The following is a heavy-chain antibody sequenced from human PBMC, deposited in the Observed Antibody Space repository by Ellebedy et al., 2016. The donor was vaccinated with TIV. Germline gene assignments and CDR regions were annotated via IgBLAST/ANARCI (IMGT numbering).Heavy chain of an antibody. D-gene: IGHD3-9*01. J-gene: IGHJ4*02. Sequence: ASVKVSXXASGYSFTSYGINWVRQAPGQGLEWMGWVSGYNGNTHYPQKFQGRVTMTRDTSTSTAYMELKSLRSDDTAIYYCARDNNDVLTGYDLGYWGQGTLVTVSS. V-gene: IGHV1-18*01. CDR2: VSGYNGNT. CDR3: ARDNNDVLTGYDLGY. CDR1: GYSFTSYG.